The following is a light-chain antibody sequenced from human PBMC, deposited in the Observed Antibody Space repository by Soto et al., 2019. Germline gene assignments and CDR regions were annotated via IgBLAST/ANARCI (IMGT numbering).Light chain of an antibody. CDR2: AAS. Sequence: AIQLTQSPSSLSASVGDRVTITCRASQVINSFLAWYQQKPGKAPKLLIYAASSLQTGVPSRFSGSGSATDFTLTIKSMQTADFANYYCQQTDSYPSTFGGGTKVDIK. CDR1: QVINSF. CDR3: QQTDSYPST. V-gene: IGKV1-13*02. J-gene: IGKJ4*01.